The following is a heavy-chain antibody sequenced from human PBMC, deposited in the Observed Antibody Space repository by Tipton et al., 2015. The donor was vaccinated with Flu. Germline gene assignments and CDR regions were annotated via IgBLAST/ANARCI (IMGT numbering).Heavy chain of an antibody. J-gene: IGHJ6*02. CDR2: MNPNSGNT. D-gene: IGHD3-3*01. V-gene: IGHV1-8*01. CDR3: AREAGMGFWSGYYYGMDV. CDR1: GYTFTSYD. Sequence: QLVQSGAEVKKPGASVKVSCKASGYTFTSYDINWVRQATGQGLEWMGWMNPNSGNTGYAQKFQGRVTMTRNTSISTAYMELSGLRSEDTAVYYWAREAGMGFWSGYYYGMDVWGQGTTVTVSS.